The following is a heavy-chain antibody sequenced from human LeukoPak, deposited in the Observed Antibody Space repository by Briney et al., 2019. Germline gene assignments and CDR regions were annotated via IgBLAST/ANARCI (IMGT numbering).Heavy chain of an antibody. V-gene: IGHV1-3*01. CDR3: ARDRGYYDSSGYYHP. CDR2: INAGNGNT. Sequence: ASVKVSCKASGGTFSSYAMHWVRQAPGQRLEWMGWINAGNGNTKYSQKFQGRVTITRDTSASTAYMELSSLRSEDTAVYYCARDRGYYDSSGYYHPWGQGTLVTVSS. J-gene: IGHJ5*02. CDR1: GGTFSSYA. D-gene: IGHD3-22*01.